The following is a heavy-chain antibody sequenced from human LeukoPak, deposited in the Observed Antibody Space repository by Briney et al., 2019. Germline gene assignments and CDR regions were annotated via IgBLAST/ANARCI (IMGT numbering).Heavy chain of an antibody. Sequence: GGSLRLSCAASGFTFDDFTMHWLRQAPGKGLEWVSLISWDGVTTYYAHSVKGRLTISRDSSKNSLFLQMNSLRTEDTALYYCARDKTGTGIDYWGQGTLVTVSS. CDR2: ISWDGVTT. CDR1: GFTFDDFT. CDR3: ARDKTGTGIDY. D-gene: IGHD1-7*01. V-gene: IGHV3-43*01. J-gene: IGHJ4*02.